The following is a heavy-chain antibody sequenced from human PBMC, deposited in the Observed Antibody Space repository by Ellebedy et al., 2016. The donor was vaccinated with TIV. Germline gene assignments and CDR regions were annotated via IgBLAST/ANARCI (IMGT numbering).Heavy chain of an antibody. Sequence: ASVKVSCKASGYTFTSYGITWVRQAPGQGLEWMGWISAYNGNTNYAQKFQGRVTMTEDTSTDTAYMELSSLRSEDTAVYYCATRSKVAGPKPYYYYGMDVWGQGTAVTVSS. CDR1: GYTFTSYG. CDR2: ISAYNGNT. J-gene: IGHJ6*02. V-gene: IGHV1-18*01. CDR3: ATRSKVAGPKPYYYYGMDV. D-gene: IGHD6-19*01.